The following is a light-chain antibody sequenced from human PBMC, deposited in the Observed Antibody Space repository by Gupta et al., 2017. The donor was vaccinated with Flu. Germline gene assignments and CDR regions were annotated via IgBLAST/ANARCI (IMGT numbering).Light chain of an antibody. J-gene: IGKJ1*01. V-gene: IGKV1-5*03. CDR2: KAS. CDR1: QTIDSW. Sequence: PSTLSASVGDRVTITCRASQTIDSWLAWYQKKPGRAPKSLIYKASSLETGVPSRFSGSGAGTEFSLTISRLQPDDFATYYCQQYRSSPSTFGQGTKVEIK. CDR3: QQYRSSPST.